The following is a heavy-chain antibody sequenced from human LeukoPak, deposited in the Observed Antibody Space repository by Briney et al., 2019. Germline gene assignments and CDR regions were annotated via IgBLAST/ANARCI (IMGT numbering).Heavy chain of an antibody. D-gene: IGHD6-13*01. V-gene: IGHV3-30*04. CDR3: AREQQLVLGY. J-gene: IGHJ4*02. Sequence: GGSLRLSCAASGFTFSSYAMHWVRQAPGKGLERVAVISYDGSNKYYADSVKGRFTISRDNSKNTLYLQMNSLRAEDTAVYYCAREQQLVLGYWGQGTLVTVSS. CDR1: GFTFSSYA. CDR2: ISYDGSNK.